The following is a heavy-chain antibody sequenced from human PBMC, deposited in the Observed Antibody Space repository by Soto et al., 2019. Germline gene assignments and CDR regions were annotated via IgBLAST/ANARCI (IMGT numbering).Heavy chain of an antibody. CDR1: GDTFNFDT. V-gene: IGHV1-69*02. CDR2: IIPMVDMS. Sequence: QVQLVQSGAEVKKPGSSVKVSCAASGDTFNFDTISWVRQAPGQGLEWMGRIIPMVDMSDYAQKFRGRVTIIADKSTSTAYMELRSLRSEDTAMYYCATNYGSGSTHFDYWGQGTMVTVSS. D-gene: IGHD3-10*01. CDR3: ATNYGSGSTHFDY. J-gene: IGHJ4*02.